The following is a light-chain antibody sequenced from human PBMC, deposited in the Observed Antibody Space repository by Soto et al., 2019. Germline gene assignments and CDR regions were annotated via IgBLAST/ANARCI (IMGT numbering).Light chain of an antibody. J-gene: IGKJ3*01. CDR2: RAP. CDR3: QQYGISPRFT. CDR1: QSVSDNH. V-gene: IGKV3-20*01. Sequence: DIVLTQSPGTLSLSPGERATLSCRASQSVSDNHLAWYQQKPGQAPRLLIDRAPRRATDIQDRFSGSGSGTVFSHTISRLEPEDFSVYYCQQYGISPRFTFGPGTKVDI.